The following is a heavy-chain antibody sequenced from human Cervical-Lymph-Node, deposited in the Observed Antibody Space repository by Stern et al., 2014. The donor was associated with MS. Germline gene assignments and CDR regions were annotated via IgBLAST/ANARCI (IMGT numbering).Heavy chain of an antibody. Sequence: VQLVPSGAEVKKPGASVKDSCKVSGYTLSEISMPWVRQAPGTGLELMGGFDPEHGEPRYAQKFQGRFPMAEDRSTDTAYMELSSLRSEDTAVYYCATHRGRVTYYYGMDVWGQGTTVTVSS. CDR2: FDPEHGEP. D-gene: IGHD2-21*02. CDR1: GYTLSEIS. J-gene: IGHJ6*02. V-gene: IGHV1-24*01. CDR3: ATHRGRVTYYYGMDV.